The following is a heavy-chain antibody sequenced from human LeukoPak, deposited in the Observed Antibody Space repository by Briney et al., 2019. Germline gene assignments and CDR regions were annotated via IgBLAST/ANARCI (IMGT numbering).Heavy chain of an antibody. CDR1: GFSVSNSY. D-gene: IGHD6-19*01. V-gene: IGHV3-53*05. J-gene: IGHJ4*02. Sequence: VGSLRLSCAASGFSVSNSYMSWVRLAPGKWPEFVSALYPGGKTYYADSVKGRFTISSDTSKNTVDVQMTSLRAEDTAIYYCTRNRVADTTEFAYWGQGTLVSVSS. CDR3: TRNRVADTTEFAY. CDR2: LYPGGKT.